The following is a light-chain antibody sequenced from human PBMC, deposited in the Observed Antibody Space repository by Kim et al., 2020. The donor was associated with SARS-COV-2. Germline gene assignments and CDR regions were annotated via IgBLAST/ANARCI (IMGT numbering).Light chain of an antibody. V-gene: IGLV1-40*01. Sequence: QRVTISCPGGSSNTGADYDVHWYQHLAGTGPNLLIYRNSNRPSGVPDRFSGSKSGTSASLAITGLQAEDEADYYCQSYDNSLRGWVFGGGTKLTVL. CDR3: QSYDNSLRGWV. CDR2: RNS. J-gene: IGLJ3*02. CDR1: SSNTGADYD.